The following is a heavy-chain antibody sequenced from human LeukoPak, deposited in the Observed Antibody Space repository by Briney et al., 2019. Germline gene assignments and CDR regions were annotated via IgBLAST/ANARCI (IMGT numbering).Heavy chain of an antibody. CDR1: GGTFSSYA. CDR3: ARDNSGSSWTNWFDP. J-gene: IGHJ5*02. Sequence: GASVKVSCKASGGTFSSYAISWVRQAPGQGLEWMGGIIPIFGTANYAQKFQGRVTITADKSTSTAYMELSSLRPEDTAVYYCARDNSGSSWTNWFDPWGQGTLVTVSS. CDR2: IIPIFGTA. V-gene: IGHV1-69*06. D-gene: IGHD6-13*01.